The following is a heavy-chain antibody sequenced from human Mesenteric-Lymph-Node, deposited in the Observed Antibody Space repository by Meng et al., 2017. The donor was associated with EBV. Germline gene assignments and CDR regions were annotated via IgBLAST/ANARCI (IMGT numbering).Heavy chain of an antibody. CDR3: ASQGYYDSGAWGDYFDY. D-gene: IGHD3-22*01. V-gene: IGHV4-61*01. J-gene: IGHJ4*02. Sequence: LQGSGQGLVKPSETLPLTCSVSGDSVNSATYYWSWIRKPPGKGLEWIASVHSTGSTNYNPSLMSRVTISLDTSKSQFSLTLTYVTAADTAVYYCASQGYYDSGAWGDYFDYWGQGSLVTVSS. CDR2: VHSTGST. CDR1: GDSVNSATYY.